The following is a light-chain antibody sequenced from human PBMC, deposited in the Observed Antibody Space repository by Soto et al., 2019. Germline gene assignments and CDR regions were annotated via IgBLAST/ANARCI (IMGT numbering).Light chain of an antibody. J-gene: IGLJ1*01. Sequence: QSVLTQPASVSGSPGQSITISCTGTSSDVGSDNLVSWYQRHPGKAPKFIIYEVNQRPAGVSYRFSGSKSGNTAYLTISGLQAEDEADYYCCSYAGSITYVFGTGTKVTVL. CDR1: SSDVGSDNL. V-gene: IGLV2-23*02. CDR3: CSYAGSITYV. CDR2: EVN.